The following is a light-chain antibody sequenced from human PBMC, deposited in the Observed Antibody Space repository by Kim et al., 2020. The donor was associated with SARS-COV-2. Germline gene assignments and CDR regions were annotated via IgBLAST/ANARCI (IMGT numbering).Light chain of an antibody. CDR1: QSIGSW. CDR3: QQYNDYSRT. Sequence: ASVGDRVTITCRASQSIGSWLAWYQQKPGKAPKLLIYKASSLQSGVPSRFSGSGSGTEFTLTISSLQPDDFATYYCQQYNDYSRTFGQGTKVDIK. V-gene: IGKV1-5*03. CDR2: KAS. J-gene: IGKJ1*01.